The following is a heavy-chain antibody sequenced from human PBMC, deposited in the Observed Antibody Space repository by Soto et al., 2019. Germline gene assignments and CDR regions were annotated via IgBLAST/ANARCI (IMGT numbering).Heavy chain of an antibody. CDR1: GFTFSSYG. CDR3: ARDQVAARHGYYYYGMDV. Sequence: QVQLVESGGGVVQPGRSLRLSCAASGFTFSSYGMHWVRQAPGKGLERVAVIWYDGSNKYYADSVKGRFTISRENSKNTVYLQMNSRGDEDTAVYYCARDQVAARHGYYYYGMDVWGQGTTVTVSS. V-gene: IGHV3-33*01. D-gene: IGHD6-6*01. CDR2: IWYDGSNK. J-gene: IGHJ6*02.